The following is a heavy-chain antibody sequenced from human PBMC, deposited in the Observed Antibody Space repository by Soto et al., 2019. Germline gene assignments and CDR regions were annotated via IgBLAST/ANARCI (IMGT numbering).Heavy chain of an antibody. CDR1: GFTFYNYA. CDR3: AKDRDYYSDYYYYYMDV. D-gene: IGHD3-22*01. CDR2: ISGGGDGT. V-gene: IGHV3-23*01. J-gene: IGHJ6*03. Sequence: GGSLRLSCAASGFTFYNYAMNWVRQAPGKGLEWVSTISGGGDGTYYADSVKGRFTISRDNSRNTVYLQMNSLRAEDTAVYYCAKDRDYYSDYYYYYMDVWGKGTTVTVSS.